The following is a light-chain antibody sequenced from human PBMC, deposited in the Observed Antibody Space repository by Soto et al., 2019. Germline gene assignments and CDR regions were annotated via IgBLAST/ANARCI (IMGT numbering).Light chain of an antibody. CDR2: GPS. V-gene: IGKV3-20*01. Sequence: IVLTQSPGTLSLSPGETATLSCRASESLSPHSIAWYQQKPGQAPRLLIYGPSGRPTSIPDRISGSGSGTDLAITIRGFEHEDFAMCYCQQFQSSLQTFGQGTQVE. CDR1: ESLSPHS. J-gene: IGKJ1*01. CDR3: QQFQSSLQT.